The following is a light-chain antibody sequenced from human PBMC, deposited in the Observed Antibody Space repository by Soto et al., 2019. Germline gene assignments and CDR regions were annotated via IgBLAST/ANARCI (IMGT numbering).Light chain of an antibody. J-gene: IGKJ5*01. CDR2: AAS. CDR1: RSVSSSY. Sequence: EIVLTQSPGTLSLSPGERATLSCRASRSVSSSYLAWYQQKPGQAPRLLIYAASSRATGIPDRFSGSGSGTDFTLTISRLEPEDFVVYYCQQYSSSPITFGQGTRLEIK. CDR3: QQYSSSPIT. V-gene: IGKV3-20*01.